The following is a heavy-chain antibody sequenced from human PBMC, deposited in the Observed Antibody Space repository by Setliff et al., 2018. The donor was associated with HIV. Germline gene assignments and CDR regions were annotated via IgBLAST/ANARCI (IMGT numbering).Heavy chain of an antibody. D-gene: IGHD3-22*01. CDR3: ARLSGLYYYDTSGYYYGHYFDY. CDR2: IYPGDSDT. V-gene: IGHV5-51*01. J-gene: IGHJ4*02. CDR1: GYSFTNYW. Sequence: GESLKISCKGYGYSFTNYWIGWVRQMPGKGLEWMGIIYPGDSDTRYSPSFHGQVTISADKSISTAYLQWSSLKASDTAMYYCARLSGLYYYDTSGYYYGHYFDYWGQGTLVTVSS.